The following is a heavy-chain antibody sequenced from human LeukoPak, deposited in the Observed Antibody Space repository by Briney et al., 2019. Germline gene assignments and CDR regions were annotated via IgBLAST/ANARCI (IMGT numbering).Heavy chain of an antibody. J-gene: IGHJ4*02. D-gene: IGHD3-16*01. V-gene: IGHV3-7*03. CDR2: INQDGSEK. CDR1: GITFSRFW. CDR3: ASGGHLDY. Sequence: GGSLRLSCAASGITFSRFWMSWVRQVPGKGLQWVANINQDGSEKHYVDSVKGRLTISRDNAENSLYLQMNSLRAEDTAVYYCASGGHLDYWGQGALVTVAS.